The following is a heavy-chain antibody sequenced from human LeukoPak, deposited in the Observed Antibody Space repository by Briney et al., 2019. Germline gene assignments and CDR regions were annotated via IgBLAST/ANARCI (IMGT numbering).Heavy chain of an antibody. CDR1: GFTFNNYA. J-gene: IGHJ3*02. CDR3: ARGGSGCFDI. CDR2: IHSDGSST. V-gene: IGHV3-74*01. Sequence: PGGSLRLSCAAYGFTFNNYAMTWVRQAPGKGLVWVAHIHSDGSSTSYADSVKGRFTISRDNTKNTVDLQMNSLRAEDTAVYYCARGGSGCFDIWGQGTVVTV. D-gene: IGHD1-26*01.